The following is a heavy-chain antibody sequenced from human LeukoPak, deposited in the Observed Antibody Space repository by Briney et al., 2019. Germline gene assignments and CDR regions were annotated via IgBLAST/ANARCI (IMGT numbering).Heavy chain of an antibody. Sequence: GGSLRLSCAASGFTFDDYGMSWVRQAPGKGLEWVSGINWNGGSTGYADSVKGRFTISRDNAKNSLYLQMSSLRAEDTALYYCASIGGATALDYWGQGTLVTVSS. CDR2: INWNGGST. J-gene: IGHJ4*02. V-gene: IGHV3-20*04. CDR1: GFTFDDYG. CDR3: ASIGGATALDY. D-gene: IGHD1-26*01.